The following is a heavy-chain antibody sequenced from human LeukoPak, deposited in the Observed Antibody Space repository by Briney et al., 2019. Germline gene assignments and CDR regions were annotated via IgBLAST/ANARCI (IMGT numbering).Heavy chain of an antibody. CDR1: GGTFRSYT. CDR3: ACITYYYDSSGYYHYDNWFVP. CDR2: IIPILGIA. V-gene: IGHV1-69*02. Sequence: SVKVSRMASGGTFRSYTIRSVRPAPGQGLEWMGRIIPILGIANSAQKFQGRVTITADKSTSTAYMELSSLKSEDTAVYYCACITYYYDSSGYYHYDNWFVPWGQGTLVTVSS. D-gene: IGHD3-22*01. J-gene: IGHJ5*02.